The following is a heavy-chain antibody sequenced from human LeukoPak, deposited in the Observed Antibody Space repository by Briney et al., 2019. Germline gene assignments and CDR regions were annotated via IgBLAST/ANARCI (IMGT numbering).Heavy chain of an antibody. CDR1: GYTFSNHG. J-gene: IGHJ3*02. Sequence: ASVKVSCKASGYTFSNHGIGWVRQAPGQGLEWMGWISAYNGNTNYAEKFQGRVTMTTDTSTKTVYLDLRSLRSDDTAVYYCARDGGAWQCGGDCPVGAFDIWGQGTLVTVSS. V-gene: IGHV1-18*01. CDR2: ISAYNGNT. D-gene: IGHD2-21*02. CDR3: ARDGGAWQCGGDCPVGAFDI.